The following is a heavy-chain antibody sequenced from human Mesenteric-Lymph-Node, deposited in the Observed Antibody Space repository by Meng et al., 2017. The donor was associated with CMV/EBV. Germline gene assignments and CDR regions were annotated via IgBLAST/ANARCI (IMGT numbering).Heavy chain of an antibody. CDR3: ARPLHGSFSAFYI. CDR1: GYSFTSYW. V-gene: IGHV5-51*01. D-gene: IGHD4-11*01. Sequence: GGSLRLSCKGSGYSFTSYWIGWVRQMPGKGLEWMGIIYPGDSDTRYSPSVQGQVTISADKSISTAYLQWSSLKASDTAMYYCARPLHGSFSAFYIWGKGTMVT. CDR2: IYPGDSDT. J-gene: IGHJ3*02.